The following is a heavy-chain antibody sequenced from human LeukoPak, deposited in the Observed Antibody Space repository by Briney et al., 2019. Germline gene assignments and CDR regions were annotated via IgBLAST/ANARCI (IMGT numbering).Heavy chain of an antibody. Sequence: PGRSLRLSCAASGFTFSDYYMSWIRQAPGEGLEWVSYISSSGSTIYYADAVKGRFTISTDTAKTSLYLQMTRLRAEDTAVYYCAREARSSGYYFASWGPGALVTVSS. J-gene: IGHJ4*02. CDR3: AREARSSGYYFAS. V-gene: IGHV3-11*04. D-gene: IGHD3-22*01. CDR2: ISSSGSTI. CDR1: GFTFSDYY.